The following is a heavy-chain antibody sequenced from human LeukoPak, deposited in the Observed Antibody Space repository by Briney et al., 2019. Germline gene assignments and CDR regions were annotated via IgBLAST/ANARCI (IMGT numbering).Heavy chain of an antibody. V-gene: IGHV3-23*01. J-gene: IGHJ4*02. CDR2: ISGSGGST. D-gene: IGHD5-18*01. Sequence: PGGSLRLSCAASGFTFSSYAMSWVRQAPGKGLEWVSAISGSGGSTYYADSVKGRFTISRDNSKNTLYLQMDSLRAEDTAVYYCAKAGYSYDNYFDYWGQGTLVTVSS. CDR1: GFTFSSYA. CDR3: AKAGYSYDNYFDY.